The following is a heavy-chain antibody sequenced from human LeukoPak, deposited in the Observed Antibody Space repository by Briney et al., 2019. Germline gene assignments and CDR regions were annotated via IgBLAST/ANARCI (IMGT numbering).Heavy chain of an antibody. J-gene: IGHJ4*02. CDR1: GGSISNYI. V-gene: IGHV4-59*01. D-gene: IGHD6-19*01. Sequence: SETLSLTCTVSGGSISNYIRNWIRQTPGKGLEWIGYIYYIGSTNYNPSLQSRVTMSIDRSKNLFSLRLTSVTAADTAIYYCARSDSSDWHYYLDNWGQGTLVTVSS. CDR2: IYYIGST. CDR3: ARSDSSDWHYYLDN.